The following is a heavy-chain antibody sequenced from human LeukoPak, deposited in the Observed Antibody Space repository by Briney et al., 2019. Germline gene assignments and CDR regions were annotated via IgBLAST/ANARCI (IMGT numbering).Heavy chain of an antibody. J-gene: IGHJ4*02. CDR1: GFSLSTSGVG. Sequence: SGPTLVNPSQTLTLTCTFSGFSLSTSGVGVGWVRQPPVRALEWLALIYWTDDNRYTPSPKSRLTITKDTSKNRVTLIMTNMDPVDTATYYCARVAVAGTRYFDYWGQGTLVTASS. V-gene: IGHV2-5*01. D-gene: IGHD6-19*01. CDR2: IYWTDDN. CDR3: ARVAVAGTRYFDY.